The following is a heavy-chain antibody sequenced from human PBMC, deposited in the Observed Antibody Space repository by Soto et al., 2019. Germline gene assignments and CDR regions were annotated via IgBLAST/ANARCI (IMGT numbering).Heavy chain of an antibody. J-gene: IGHJ6*02. CDR2: ISGSGGST. CDR1: GFTLRSYA. D-gene: IGHD3-3*01. CDR3: AKDLARFLEWLFSPGPNTYGMDV. V-gene: IGHV3-23*01. Sequence: GGSLGLSCAASGFTLRSYAMSWVRQTQGKGLDWVSAISGSGGSTYYADSVKGRFTISRDNSKNTLYLQMNSLRAEDTAVYYCAKDLARFLEWLFSPGPNTYGMDVWGQGTTVTAS.